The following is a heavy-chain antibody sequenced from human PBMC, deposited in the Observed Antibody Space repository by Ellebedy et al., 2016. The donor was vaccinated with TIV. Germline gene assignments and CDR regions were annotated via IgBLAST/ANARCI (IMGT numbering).Heavy chain of an antibody. CDR3: ARRVAGKASFDY. CDR2: IPRESDAM. V-gene: IGHV3-48*04. J-gene: IGHJ4*02. D-gene: IGHD6-19*01. Sequence: GESLKISCSASGFTFSSFSMNWVRQAPGKGLEWVSYIPRESDAMSYADSVKGRFTISRDNAKNSLYLQMNRLRAEDTAVYYCARRVAGKASFDYWGQGTLVTVSS. CDR1: GFTFSSFS.